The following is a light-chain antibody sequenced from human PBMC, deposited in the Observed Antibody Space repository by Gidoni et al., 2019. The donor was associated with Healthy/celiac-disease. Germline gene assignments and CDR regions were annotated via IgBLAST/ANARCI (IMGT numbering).Light chain of an antibody. CDR1: QSLLQGNGYNY. V-gene: IGKV2-28*01. Sequence: DMVMTQSRLSQPVTAGEPAAISCRSSQSLLQGNGYNYLDWYLQNPGQSHQLLIYLGSNRASGVPDRFSGSGSGTDFTLKIRREEAEYVGTYYCMQALQTPFTFGGGTKVEIK. CDR2: LGS. J-gene: IGKJ4*01. CDR3: MQALQTPFT.